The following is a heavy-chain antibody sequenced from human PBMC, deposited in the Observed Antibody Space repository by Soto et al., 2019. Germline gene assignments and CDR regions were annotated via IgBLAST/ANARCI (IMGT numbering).Heavy chain of an antibody. CDR1: GGSISGYY. J-gene: IGHJ4*02. D-gene: IGHD3-10*01. Sequence: SETLSLTCAVYGGSISGYYWSWIRQPPGKGLEWIGEINHSGSTNYNPSLKSRVTISVDTSKNQFSLKLSSVTAADTAVYYCARGGRSMVRGVIAYWGQGTLVTVSS. CDR3: ARGGRSMVRGVIAY. V-gene: IGHV4-34*01. CDR2: INHSGST.